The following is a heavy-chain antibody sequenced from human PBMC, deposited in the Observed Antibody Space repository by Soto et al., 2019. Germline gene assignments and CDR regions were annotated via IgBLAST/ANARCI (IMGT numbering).Heavy chain of an antibody. V-gene: IGHV4-59*01. J-gene: IGHJ5*02. D-gene: IGHD3-22*01. CDR1: GGSISSYY. CDR3: ARLYYDSSGYYSPRWFDP. CDR2: IYYSGST. Sequence: SETLSLTCTVSGGSISSYYWSWIRQPPGKGLEWIGYIYYSGSTNYNPSLKSRVTISVDTSKNQFSLKLSSVTAADTAVYYCARLYYDSSGYYSPRWFDPWGQGTLVTSPQ.